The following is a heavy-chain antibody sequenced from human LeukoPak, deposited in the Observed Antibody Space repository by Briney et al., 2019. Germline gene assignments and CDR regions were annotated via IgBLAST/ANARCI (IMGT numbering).Heavy chain of an antibody. CDR3: ARALSYYDFWSGYQNDAFDI. D-gene: IGHD3-3*01. V-gene: IGHV3-64*01. Sequence: GGSLRLSCAASGFTFSSYAMHWVRQAPGKGLEYVSAISSNGGSTYYANSVKGRFAISRDNSKNTLYLQMGSLRAEDMAVYYCARALSYYDFWSGYQNDAFDIWGQGTMVTVPS. CDR1: GFTFSSYA. CDR2: ISSNGGST. J-gene: IGHJ3*02.